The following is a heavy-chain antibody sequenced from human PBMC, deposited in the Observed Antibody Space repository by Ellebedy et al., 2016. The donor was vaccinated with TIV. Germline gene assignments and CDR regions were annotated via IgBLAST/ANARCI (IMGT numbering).Heavy chain of an antibody. D-gene: IGHD3-16*01. V-gene: IGHV3-7*03. CDR3: AQRGADY. CDR1: GFTCSSYW. CDR2: IKQDGSEK. Sequence: GESLKISCAASGFTCSSYWMSWVRQAPGKGLEWVANIKQDGSEKYCVDSVKGRFTISRDNAKNSLYLQMNSLRAEDTAVYYCAQRGADYWGQGTPVTVSS. J-gene: IGHJ4*02.